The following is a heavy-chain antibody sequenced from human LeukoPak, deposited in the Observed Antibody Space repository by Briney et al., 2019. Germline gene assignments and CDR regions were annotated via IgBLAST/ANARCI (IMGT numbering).Heavy chain of an antibody. V-gene: IGHV3-21*04. CDR1: GFTFSSYG. CDR2: ISSSSSYI. Sequence: MAGGSLRLSCAASGFTFSSYGMHWVRQAPGKGLEWVSSISSSSSYIYYAVPVKGRFTISRDNSKNTLYLQMNSLRAEDTAVYYCAKVPWGGWFYFDYWGQGTLVTVSS. D-gene: IGHD6-19*01. CDR3: AKVPWGGWFYFDY. J-gene: IGHJ4*02.